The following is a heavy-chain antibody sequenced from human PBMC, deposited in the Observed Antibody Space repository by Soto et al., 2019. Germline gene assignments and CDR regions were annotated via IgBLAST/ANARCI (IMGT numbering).Heavy chain of an antibody. V-gene: IGHV2-5*02. J-gene: IGHJ6*02. D-gene: IGHD2-21*02. CDR1: GFSLSTSGVG. CDR2: IYWDDDK. CDR3: IQSRCGGDCLQSYASHYYYGMDV. Sequence: QITLKESGPTLVKPTQTLTLTCTFSGFSLSTSGVGVGWIRQPPGKALEWLALIYWDDDKRYSPSLRSRLTISKHPSKNQVVLTMTNMDPVDTATYYCIQSRCGGDCLQSYASHYYYGMDVWGQGTTVTVSS.